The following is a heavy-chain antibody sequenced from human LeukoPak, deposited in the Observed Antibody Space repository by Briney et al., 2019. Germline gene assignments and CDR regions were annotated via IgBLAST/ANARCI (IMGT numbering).Heavy chain of an antibody. CDR3: ARVGYSSGWYSGKDY. Sequence: GASVKVSCKASGYTFTSYGISWVRQAPGQGLEWMGWISAYNGNTNYAQKLQGRVTMTTDTSTSTAYMELRSLRSDDTAVYCCARVGYSSGWYSGKDYWGQGTLVTVSS. D-gene: IGHD6-19*01. J-gene: IGHJ4*02. CDR2: ISAYNGNT. V-gene: IGHV1-18*01. CDR1: GYTFTSYG.